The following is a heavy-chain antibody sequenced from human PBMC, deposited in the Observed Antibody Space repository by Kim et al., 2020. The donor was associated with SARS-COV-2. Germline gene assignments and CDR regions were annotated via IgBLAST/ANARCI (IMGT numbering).Heavy chain of an antibody. Sequence: FTISRDNSKNTLYLQMNSLRAEDTAVYYCAKGGDCSGGSCYSYYYYGMDVWGQGTTVTVSS. J-gene: IGHJ6*02. V-gene: IGHV3-23*01. D-gene: IGHD2-15*01. CDR3: AKGGDCSGGSCYSYYYYGMDV.